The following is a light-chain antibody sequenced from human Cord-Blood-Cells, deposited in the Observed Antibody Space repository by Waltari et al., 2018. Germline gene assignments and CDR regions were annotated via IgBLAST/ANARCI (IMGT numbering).Light chain of an antibody. V-gene: IGKV1-5*01. Sequence: DIQMTQSPSTLSASVGDRVTITCRASQSISSWLAWYQQKPGKAPKLLIYDASSLESGVPSRFSSSGSGTESTLTISSLHPDDFATYYCQQYNSYSRTFGQVTKVEIK. J-gene: IGKJ1*01. CDR2: DAS. CDR3: QQYNSYSRT. CDR1: QSISSW.